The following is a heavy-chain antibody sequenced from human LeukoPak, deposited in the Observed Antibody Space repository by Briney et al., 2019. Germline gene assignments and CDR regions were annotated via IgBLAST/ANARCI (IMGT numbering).Heavy chain of an antibody. Sequence: GSVTVSCTASGYTFTSYGIRWVRQAPGQGLEWMGWMNPNSGNTGYAQKFQGRVTITRNTSISTPYMELSSLRSEDTAVYYCARGSGDLRGAKYYYYYMDVWGKGTTVTISS. CDR2: MNPNSGNT. D-gene: IGHD4/OR15-4a*01. V-gene: IGHV1-8*02. CDR3: ARGSGDLRGAKYYYYYMDV. J-gene: IGHJ6*03. CDR1: GYTFTSYG.